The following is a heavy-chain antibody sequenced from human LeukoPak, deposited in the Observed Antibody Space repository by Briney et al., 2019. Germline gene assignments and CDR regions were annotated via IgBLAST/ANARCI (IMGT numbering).Heavy chain of an antibody. CDR2: ISSTSSYI. J-gene: IGHJ3*02. CDR3: ARALNGFDI. CDR1: GFAFSTLT. Sequence: PGGSLRLSCAASGFAFSTLTMNWVRQAPGKGLELVSSISSTSSYIYYADSVKGRFTISRDNSRNTLYLQMNSLRAEDTAVYYCARALNGFDIWGPGTLVTVSS. V-gene: IGHV3-21*04.